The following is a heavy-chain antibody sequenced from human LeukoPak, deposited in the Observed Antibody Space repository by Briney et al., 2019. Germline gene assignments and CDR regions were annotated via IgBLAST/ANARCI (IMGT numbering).Heavy chain of an antibody. CDR2: IYYSGST. CDR1: GGSISSGDYY. Sequence: SETLSLTCTVSGGSISSGDYYWSWIRQPPGKGLEWIGYIYYSGSTYYNPSLKSRVTISVDTPKNQFSLKLSSVTAADTAVYYCARQRDVAYDYWGQGTLVTVSS. D-gene: IGHD6-25*01. J-gene: IGHJ4*02. CDR3: ARQRDVAYDY. V-gene: IGHV4-30-4*01.